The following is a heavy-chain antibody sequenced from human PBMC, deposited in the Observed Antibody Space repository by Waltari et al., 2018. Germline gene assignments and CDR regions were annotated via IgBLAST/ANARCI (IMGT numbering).Heavy chain of an antibody. CDR1: GFTVSSNY. D-gene: IGHD5-12*01. V-gene: IGHV3-66*02. CDR2: IYSGGNT. Sequence: EVQLVESGGGLVQPGGSLRLSCAASGFTVSSNYMSWVRPAPGKGLEWVSVIYSGGNTYYADSVKGRFTISRDNSKNTLSLQMNNLRTEDTAVYYCAREPHIGGQGTLVTVSS. J-gene: IGHJ4*02. CDR3: AREPHI.